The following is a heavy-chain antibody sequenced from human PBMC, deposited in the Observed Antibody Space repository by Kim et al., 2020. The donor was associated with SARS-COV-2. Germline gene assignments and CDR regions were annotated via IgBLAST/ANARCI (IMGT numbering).Heavy chain of an antibody. CDR3: ARGRDENIWGSYRLFD. CDR2: IYYSGST. Sequence: SETLSLTCTVSGGSISSSSYYWGWIRQPPGKGLEWIGSIYYSGSTYYNPSLKSRVTISVDTSKNQFSLKLSSVTAADTAVYYCARGRDENIWGSYRLFD. CDR1: GGSISSSSYY. J-gene: IGHJ4*01. D-gene: IGHD3-16*02. V-gene: IGHV4-39*01.